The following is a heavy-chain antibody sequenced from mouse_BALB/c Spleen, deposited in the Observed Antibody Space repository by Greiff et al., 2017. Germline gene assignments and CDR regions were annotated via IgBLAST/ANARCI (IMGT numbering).Heavy chain of an antibody. J-gene: IGHJ4*01. Sequence: QVTLKESGPGILQPSQTLSLTCSFSGFSLSTYGIGVGWIRQPSGKGLEWLAHIWWNDNKYYNTALKSRLTISKDTSNNQVFLKIASVDTADTATYYCARIASASYAMDYWGQGTSVTVSS. CDR1: GFSLSTYGIG. V-gene: IGHV8-11*01. CDR3: ARIASASYAMDY. D-gene: IGHD6-1*01. CDR2: IWWNDNK.